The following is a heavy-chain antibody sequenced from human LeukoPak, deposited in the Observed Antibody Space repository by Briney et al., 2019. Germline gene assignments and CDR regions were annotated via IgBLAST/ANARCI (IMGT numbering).Heavy chain of an antibody. D-gene: IGHD3-3*01. J-gene: IGHJ5*02. CDR2: INPSGGST. Sequence: ASVKVSCKASGYTFTSYYMHWVRQAPGQGLEWMGIINPSGGSTSYAQKFQGRVTMTRDTSISTAYMELSRLRSDDTAVYYCARGDYDFWSGYQAWFDPWGQGTLVTVSS. CDR1: GYTFTSYY. V-gene: IGHV1-46*01. CDR3: ARGDYDFWSGYQAWFDP.